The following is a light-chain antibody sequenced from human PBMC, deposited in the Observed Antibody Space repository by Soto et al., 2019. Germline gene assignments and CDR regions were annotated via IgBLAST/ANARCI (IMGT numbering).Light chain of an antibody. CDR2: GAS. J-gene: IGKJ2*01. CDR1: QSVSRN. V-gene: IGKV3-15*01. CDR3: QQYYNWPLYT. Sequence: EIVMTQSPATLSVSPGERATLSCRASQSVSRNLAWYQQKSGQAPRLLIYGASTRATGIPARFSGSGSGTEFTLTIRSLQSEDFAVYDCQQYYNWPLYTFGQGTKLEIK.